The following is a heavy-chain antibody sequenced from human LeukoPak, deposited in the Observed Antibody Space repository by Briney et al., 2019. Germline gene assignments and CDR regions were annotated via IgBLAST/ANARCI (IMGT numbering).Heavy chain of an antibody. Sequence: GGSLRLSCAASGFTFSDYYMSWIRQAPGKGLEWVSYIYSGSTTIYYADSVKGRFTISRDNAKDSLYLQMNSLRAEDTAVYYCARDDLNRYPDYWGQGTLVTVSS. CDR3: ARDDLNRYPDY. V-gene: IGHV3-11*01. CDR1: GFTFSDYY. CDR2: IYSGSTTI. D-gene: IGHD1-14*01. J-gene: IGHJ4*02.